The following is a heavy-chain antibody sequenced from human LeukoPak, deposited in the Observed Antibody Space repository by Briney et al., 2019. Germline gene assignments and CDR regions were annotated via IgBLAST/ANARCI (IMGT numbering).Heavy chain of an antibody. CDR1: GFTVSSNY. V-gene: IGHV3-53*01. Sequence: GGSLRLSCAASGFTVSSNYMSWVRQAPVKALEWVSVIYSGGSTYYADSVKGRFTISRDNSKNTLYLQMNSLRAEDTAVYYCARGSGLAAFDIWGQGTMVTVSS. CDR2: IYSGGST. J-gene: IGHJ3*02. CDR3: ARGSGLAAFDI. D-gene: IGHD3-3*01.